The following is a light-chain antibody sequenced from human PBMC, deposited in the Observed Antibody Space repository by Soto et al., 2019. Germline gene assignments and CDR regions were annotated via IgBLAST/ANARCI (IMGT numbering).Light chain of an antibody. CDR2: GAS. CDR3: QQYNNWWT. CDR1: QSVSSN. J-gene: IGKJ1*01. V-gene: IGKV3-15*01. Sequence: EIVMTQSPATLSVSPGERATLSCRASQSVSSNLAWYQQKPCQAPRLLIYGASTRSTGIPARFRGSGSRTEFALTICSLQSEDFAVSYCQQYNNWWTFGQGTKVEIK.